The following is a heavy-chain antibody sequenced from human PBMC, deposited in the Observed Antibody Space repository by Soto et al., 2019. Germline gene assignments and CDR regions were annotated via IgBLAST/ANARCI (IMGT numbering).Heavy chain of an antibody. Sequence: QVHLQASGPGLVKPSWTLSRSCAVSCGSISRDHWWRWVRQSPGKGLEWIGEIYHSGSASYNSALQSRVTISTDISKKQFSLKLTSVTVADTAVYYCGRNGYACLEYWGQGTLVTVSS. CDR3: GRNGYACLEY. D-gene: IGHD3-3*01. V-gene: IGHV4-4*02. CDR2: IYHSGSA. J-gene: IGHJ4*02. CDR1: CGSISRDHW.